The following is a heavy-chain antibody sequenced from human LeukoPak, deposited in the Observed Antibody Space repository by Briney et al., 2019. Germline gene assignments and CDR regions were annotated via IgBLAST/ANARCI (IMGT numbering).Heavy chain of an antibody. CDR2: INPKCGCA. Sequence: ASVKVSCKASGYTFTYYYMHWMRQAPGQGLEWMGWINPKCGCANSAQKFPGRVTMTRPKSIRTAYMELSRLRSDATAMYYCAREYLAMAGTGFDYWGQGTLVTVSS. CDR3: AREYLAMAGTGFDY. D-gene: IGHD6-19*01. J-gene: IGHJ4*02. V-gene: IGHV1-2*02. CDR1: GYTFTYYY.